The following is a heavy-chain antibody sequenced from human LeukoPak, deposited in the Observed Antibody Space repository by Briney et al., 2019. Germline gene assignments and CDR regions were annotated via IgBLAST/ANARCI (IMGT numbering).Heavy chain of an antibody. CDR1: RLTVSSSY. V-gene: IGHV3-66*02. J-gene: IGHJ3*02. D-gene: IGHD3-22*01. CDR2: LYSDGTT. Sequence: SGGSLRLSCAASRLTVSSSYMGWVRQAPGKGLEWVSVLYSDGTTYYSDSVKGRFTISRDNSQNTLYLQLDSLRAEDTAVYYCAGLYDRSAYGAFDIWGQGTMVTVSS. CDR3: AGLYDRSAYGAFDI.